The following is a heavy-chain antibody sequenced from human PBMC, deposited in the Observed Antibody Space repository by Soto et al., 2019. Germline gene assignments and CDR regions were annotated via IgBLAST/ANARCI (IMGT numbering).Heavy chain of an antibody. Sequence: SETLSLTCTVSGGSISSSSYYWGWIRQPPGKGLEWIGSIYYSGSTYYNPSLKSRVTISVDTSKNQSSLKLSSVTAVDTAVYYCARVKVRWFDPWGQGTLVTVSS. CDR3: ARVKVRWFDP. J-gene: IGHJ5*02. V-gene: IGHV4-39*01. CDR2: IYYSGST. CDR1: GGSISSSSYY.